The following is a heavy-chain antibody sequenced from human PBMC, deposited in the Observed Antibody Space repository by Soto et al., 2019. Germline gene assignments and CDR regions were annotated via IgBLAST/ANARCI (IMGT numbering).Heavy chain of an antibody. Sequence: QVQLVQSGAEVKKTGSSVRVSCKASGGTFSGYCISWVRQAPGQGLEWMGGIIPTSSTTNYAQNFQGRVTIYADESTTTASMELSSLISEDTAIYYCATNAYRRPLFDYWGQGSQVTVSS. CDR2: IIPTSSTT. V-gene: IGHV1-69*01. CDR1: GGTFSGYC. D-gene: IGHD2-8*01. CDR3: ATNAYRRPLFDY. J-gene: IGHJ4*02.